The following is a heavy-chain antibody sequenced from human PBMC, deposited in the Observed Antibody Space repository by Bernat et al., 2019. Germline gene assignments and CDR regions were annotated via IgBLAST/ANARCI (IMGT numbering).Heavy chain of an antibody. Sequence: EVQLLESGGGLVQPGGSLRLSCAASGFTISSYAMSWVRQAPGKGLEWVSVISGKGDDTSYADSVKGRFTISRDKSKNTLYLQLNSLRAEDTAKYYCVTPLRRGFMDAFDIWGQGTMVTVSS. J-gene: IGHJ3*02. CDR3: VTPLRRGFMDAFDI. D-gene: IGHD3-10*01. CDR2: ISGKGDDT. CDR1: GFTISSYA. V-gene: IGHV3-23*01.